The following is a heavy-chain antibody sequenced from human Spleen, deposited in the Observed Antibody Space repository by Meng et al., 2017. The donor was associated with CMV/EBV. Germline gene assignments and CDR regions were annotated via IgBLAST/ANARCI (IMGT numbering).Heavy chain of an antibody. D-gene: IGHD3-3*01. CDR2: IRSKPNTYAT. CDR3: ARGAGHFGVVTDY. CDR1: GFTFSGSA. Sequence: GESLKISCAASGFTFSGSAMHWVRQASGKGLEWVGRIRSKPNTYATAYAASVKGRFTISRDDSKNTLYLQMNSLRAEDTAVYYCARGAGHFGVVTDYWGQGTLVTVSS. J-gene: IGHJ4*02. V-gene: IGHV3-73*01.